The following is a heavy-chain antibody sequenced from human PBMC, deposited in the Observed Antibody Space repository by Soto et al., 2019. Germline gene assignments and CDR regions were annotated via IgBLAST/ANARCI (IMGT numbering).Heavy chain of an antibody. Sequence: PGGSLRLSCSASGFTFSSYAMHWVRQAPGKGLEYVSAISSNGGSTYYADSVKGRFTISRDNSKNTLYLQMSSLRAEDTAVYYCVKGGSLIQLWLDYYYYGMDVWGQGTTVTVSS. V-gene: IGHV3-64D*06. CDR3: VKGGSLIQLWLDYYYYGMDV. CDR2: ISSNGGST. CDR1: GFTFSSYA. D-gene: IGHD5-18*01. J-gene: IGHJ6*02.